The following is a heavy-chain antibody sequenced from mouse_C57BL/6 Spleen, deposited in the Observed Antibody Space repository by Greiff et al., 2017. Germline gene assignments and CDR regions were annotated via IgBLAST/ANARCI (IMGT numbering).Heavy chain of an antibody. Sequence: VKLVESGPGLVAPSQSLSITCTVSGFSLTSYTISWVRQPPGKGLEWLGVIWTGGGTDYNSALKSSLSISKDNSKSQVFLKMNSLQTDDTARYYCARAYNNYNAMDYWGQGASVTVSS. CDR3: ARAYNNYNAMDY. D-gene: IGHD2-5*01. CDR1: GFSLTSYT. CDR2: IWTGGGT. J-gene: IGHJ4*01. V-gene: IGHV2-9-1*01.